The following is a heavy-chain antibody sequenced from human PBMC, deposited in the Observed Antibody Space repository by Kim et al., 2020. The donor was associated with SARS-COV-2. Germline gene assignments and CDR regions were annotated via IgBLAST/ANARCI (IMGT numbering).Heavy chain of an antibody. J-gene: IGHJ6*02. CDR1: GGSFSGYY. CDR3: ARGHRGYSYGYQGSGMDV. V-gene: IGHV4-34*01. CDR2: INHSGST. Sequence: SETLSLTCAVYGGSFSGYYWSWIRQPPGKGLEWIGEINHSGSTNYNPSLKSRVTISVDTSKNQFSLKLSSVTAADTAVYYCARGHRGYSYGYQGSGMDVWGQGTTVTVSS. D-gene: IGHD5-18*01.